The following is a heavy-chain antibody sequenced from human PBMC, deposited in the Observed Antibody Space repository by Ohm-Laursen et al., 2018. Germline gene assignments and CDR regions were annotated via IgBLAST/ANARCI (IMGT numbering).Heavy chain of an antibody. CDR2: IWYDGSNK. V-gene: IGHV3-33*08. CDR3: ARQNGWELPIDY. D-gene: IGHD1-26*01. J-gene: IGHJ4*02. Sequence: SLRLPCAASGFTFSSYGMHWVRQAPGKGLEWVAVIWYDGSNKYYADSVKGRFTISRDNSKNTLYLQMNSLRAEDTAVYYCARQNGWELPIDYWGQGTLVTVSS. CDR1: GFTFSSYG.